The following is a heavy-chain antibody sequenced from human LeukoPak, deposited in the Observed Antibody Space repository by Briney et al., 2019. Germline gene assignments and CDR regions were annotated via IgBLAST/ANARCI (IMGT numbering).Heavy chain of an antibody. CDR3: ARDFSYIDIALVPAASDALDI. V-gene: IGHV1-18*01. Sequence: ASVKVSCKASGYTFTSYGISWVRQAPGQGLEWMGWISAYNGNTNYAQKLQGRVTMTTDTSTSTAYMELRSLRSDDSAVYYCARDFSYIDIALVPAASDALDIWGQGQWSPSLQ. J-gene: IGHJ3*02. D-gene: IGHD2-2*01. CDR1: GYTFTSYG. CDR2: ISAYNGNT.